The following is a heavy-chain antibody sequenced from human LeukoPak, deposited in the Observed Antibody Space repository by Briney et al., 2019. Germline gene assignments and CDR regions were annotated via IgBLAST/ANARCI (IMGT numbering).Heavy chain of an antibody. Sequence: PSETLSLTCTVSGGSISSYYWSWIRQPPGKGLEWIGYIYYSGSTNYSPSLKSRVTISVDTSKNQFSLKLSSVTAADTAVYYCARHGWFGEENYYYYGMDVWGQGTTVTVSS. CDR1: GGSISSYY. CDR2: IYYSGST. J-gene: IGHJ6*02. V-gene: IGHV4-59*08. CDR3: ARHGWFGEENYYYYGMDV. D-gene: IGHD3-10*01.